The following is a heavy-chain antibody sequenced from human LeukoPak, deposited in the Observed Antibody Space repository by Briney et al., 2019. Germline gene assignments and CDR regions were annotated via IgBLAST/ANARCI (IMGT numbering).Heavy chain of an antibody. CDR3: ARLSPVGPFDY. Sequence: GGSLRLSCAASGFTFSSYSMNWVRQAPGKGLEWVSSISSSSSYIYYADSVKGRFTTSRDNAKNSLYLQMNSLRAEDTAVYYCARLSPVGPFDYWGQGTLVTVSS. D-gene: IGHD1-26*01. J-gene: IGHJ4*02. CDR1: GFTFSSYS. CDR2: ISSSSSYI. V-gene: IGHV3-21*01.